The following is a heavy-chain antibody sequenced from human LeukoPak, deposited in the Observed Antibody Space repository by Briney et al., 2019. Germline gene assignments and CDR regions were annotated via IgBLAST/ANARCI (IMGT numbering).Heavy chain of an antibody. CDR1: GGSISSSNYF. D-gene: IGHD4-23*01. Sequence: SEILSLTCTVSGGSISSSNYFWGWVRQPPGKGLEWIGTISYSGTTHDNPSLKSRVIISVDTSKKQFSLRLSSVTAADTAVYYCARDDGGKVFFDYWGQGTLVTVSS. CDR2: ISYSGTT. CDR3: ARDDGGKVFFDY. V-gene: IGHV4-39*07. J-gene: IGHJ4*02.